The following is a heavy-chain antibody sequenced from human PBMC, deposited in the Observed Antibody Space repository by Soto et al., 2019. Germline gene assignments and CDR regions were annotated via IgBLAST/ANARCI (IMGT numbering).Heavy chain of an antibody. D-gene: IGHD1-1*01. J-gene: IGHJ2*01. CDR2: IYYSGST. Sequence: SETLSLTCVVSGGSISSGGYSWSWIRQPPGKGLEWIGYIYYSGSTYYNPSLKSRVTISVDTSKNQFSLKLSSVTAADTAVYYCARELGMVERRYFDLWGRGTLVTVSS. V-gene: IGHV4-30-2*05. CDR1: GGSISSGGYS. CDR3: ARELGMVERRYFDL.